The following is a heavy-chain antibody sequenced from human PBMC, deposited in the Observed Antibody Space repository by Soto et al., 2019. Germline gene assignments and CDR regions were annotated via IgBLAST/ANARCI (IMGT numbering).Heavy chain of an antibody. Sequence: QLQLQESGSGLVKPSQTLSLTCAVSGGSISSGGYSWSWIRQPPGKGLERIGYIYHSGSTYYNPSLKSRVTISVDRSKNQFSLKLSSVTAADTAVYYCARKTAAADANWYFDLWGRGTLVTVSS. D-gene: IGHD6-13*01. V-gene: IGHV4-30-2*01. CDR1: GGSISSGGYS. CDR3: ARKTAAADANWYFDL. CDR2: IYHSGST. J-gene: IGHJ2*01.